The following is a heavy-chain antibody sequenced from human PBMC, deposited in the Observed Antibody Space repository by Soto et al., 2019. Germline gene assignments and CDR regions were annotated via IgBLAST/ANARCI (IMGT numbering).Heavy chain of an antibody. D-gene: IGHD3-3*01. CDR3: ARDGWDLEWLLRVYSYMDV. CDR1: GFAFSSYW. V-gene: IGHV3-74*01. Sequence: EVQLVESGGGLVQPGGSLRLSCAVSGFAFSSYWMHWVRQTPGKGLVWVSRINSDETSTAYADSVKGRFTISRDNAKDTLYLEINSLRAEDTAVYYCARDGWDLEWLLRVYSYMDVWGKGTTVTVSS. CDR2: INSDETST. J-gene: IGHJ6*03.